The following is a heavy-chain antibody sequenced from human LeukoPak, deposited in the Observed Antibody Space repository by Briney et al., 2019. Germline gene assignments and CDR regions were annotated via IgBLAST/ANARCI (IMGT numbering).Heavy chain of an antibody. V-gene: IGHV1-2*02. D-gene: IGHD6-13*01. J-gene: IGHJ6*03. CDR3: ARSSPPTYYHFYYYMDV. CDR2: INPNRGGA. Sequence: SVTVSCKASGYTFTGYYMHWVRQAPGQGREGVGWINPNRGGAKYAQNFQGRGIMTTDTSISTAYIELTSLRSDDTAVYYCARSSPPTYYHFYYYMDVWGKGSTVTVSS. CDR1: GYTFTGYY.